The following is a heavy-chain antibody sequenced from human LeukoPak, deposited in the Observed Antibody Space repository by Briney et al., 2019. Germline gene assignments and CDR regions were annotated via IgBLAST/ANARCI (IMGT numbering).Heavy chain of an antibody. D-gene: IGHD2-2*01. J-gene: IGHJ4*02. CDR2: IWYDGSNK. CDR3: ANSRGIVVPSAMFDY. CDR1: GFTFSSDG. V-gene: IGHV3-33*06. Sequence: GRSLRLSCPASGFTFSSDGMHWVRQAPGKGLEWVAVIWYDGSNKYYADSVKGRFTISRDNSKNTLYLQMNSLRAEDTAVYYCANSRGIVVPSAMFDYWGQGTLVTVSS.